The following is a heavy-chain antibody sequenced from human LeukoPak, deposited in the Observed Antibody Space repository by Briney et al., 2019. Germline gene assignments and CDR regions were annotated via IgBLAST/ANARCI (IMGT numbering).Heavy chain of an antibody. CDR2: INPNSGGT. D-gene: IGHD4-17*01. Sequence: ASVKVSCKASGYTFTGYYMHWVRQAPGQGLEWMGWINPNSGGTNYAQKFQGRVTMTRDTSISTAYMELSRLRSDDTAVYYCARDHLGGYGDPNFDYWGQGTLVTVSS. CDR1: GYTFTGYY. V-gene: IGHV1-2*02. CDR3: ARDHLGGYGDPNFDY. J-gene: IGHJ4*02.